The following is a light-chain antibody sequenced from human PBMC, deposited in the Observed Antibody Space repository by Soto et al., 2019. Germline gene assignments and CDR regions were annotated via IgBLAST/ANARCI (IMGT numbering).Light chain of an antibody. CDR3: QQYGSSQWT. CDR1: QSVSSTY. J-gene: IGKJ1*01. CDR2: GAS. Sequence: EIVLTQSPGTLSLSPGERATLSCRASQSVSSTYLAWYQQKPGQAPRLLIYGASSRATGIPDRFSGSGSGTDFTLTISRLEPEDFAVYYYQQYGSSQWTFGQGTKVEIK. V-gene: IGKV3-20*01.